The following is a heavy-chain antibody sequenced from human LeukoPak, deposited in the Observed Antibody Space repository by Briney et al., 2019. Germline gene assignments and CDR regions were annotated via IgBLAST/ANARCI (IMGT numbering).Heavy chain of an antibody. CDR2: ISAYNGNT. CDR3: ARDPLLYYYDSSGYYRYYFDY. V-gene: IGHV1-18*01. Sequence: GASVKVSCKAAGYTFTSYGISWVRQAPGQGLEWMGWISAYNGNTNYAQKLQGRVTMTTDTSTSTAYMELRSLRSDDTAVYYCARDPLLYYYDSSGYYRYYFDYWGQGTLVTVSS. CDR1: GYTFTSYG. D-gene: IGHD3-22*01. J-gene: IGHJ4*02.